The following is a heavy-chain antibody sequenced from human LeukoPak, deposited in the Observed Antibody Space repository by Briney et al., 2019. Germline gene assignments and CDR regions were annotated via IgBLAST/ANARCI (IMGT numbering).Heavy chain of an antibody. CDR2: IYTSEST. V-gene: IGHV4-61*02. CDR3: ARESSSSSSQTLNY. CDR1: GGSISSGRYY. J-gene: IGHJ4*02. Sequence: SQTLSLTCTVSGGSISSGRYYWSWIGPPAGKGLEWIGRIYTSESTNYNPSLKSRVTISVDTSKNQFSLKLSSVTAADTAVYYCARESSSSSSQTLNYWGQGTLVTVSS. D-gene: IGHD6-6*01.